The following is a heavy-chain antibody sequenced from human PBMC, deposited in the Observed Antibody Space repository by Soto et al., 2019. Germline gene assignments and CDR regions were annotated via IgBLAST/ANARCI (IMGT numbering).Heavy chain of an antibody. D-gene: IGHD3-16*02. CDR2: ISSISSYT. CDR1: GFTFSDYY. V-gene: IGHV3-11*06. CDR3: AREGGGKGSRRYDYVWGSYRREDGYFDY. Sequence: PGGSLSLSCAASGFTFSDYYMSWIRQAPGKGLEWVSYISSISSYTNYADSVKGRFTISRDNAKNSLYLQMNSLRAEDTAVYYCAREGGGKGSRRYDYVWGSYRREDGYFDYWGQGTLVTVSS. J-gene: IGHJ4*02.